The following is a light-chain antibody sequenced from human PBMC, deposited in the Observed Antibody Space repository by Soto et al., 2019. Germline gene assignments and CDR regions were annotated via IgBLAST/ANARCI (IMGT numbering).Light chain of an antibody. V-gene: IGLV1-47*01. J-gene: IGLJ1*01. CDR1: SSNIGSNY. Sequence: QSVLTQPPSASGTPGQRVTISCSGSSSNIGSNYVYWYQQLPGTAPKLLIYRNNQRPSGVPDRFSGSKSGTSASLAISGLLSDDEADYYCAAWDDSLSGHYVFGTGTKLTVL. CDR3: AAWDDSLSGHYV. CDR2: RNN.